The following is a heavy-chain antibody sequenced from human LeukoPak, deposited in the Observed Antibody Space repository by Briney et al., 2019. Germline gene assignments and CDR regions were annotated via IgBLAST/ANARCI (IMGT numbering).Heavy chain of an antibody. D-gene: IGHD4-17*01. CDR3: ASLGRCGYYYYYMDV. CDR2: IYHSGST. J-gene: IGHJ6*03. Sequence: SETLSLTCTVSGYSISSGYYWGWIRQPPGKGLEWIGSIYHSGSTYYNPSLKSRVTISVDTSKNQFSLKLSSVTAADTAVYYCASLGRCGYYYYYMDVWGKGTTVTVSS. V-gene: IGHV4-38-2*02. CDR1: GYSISSGYY.